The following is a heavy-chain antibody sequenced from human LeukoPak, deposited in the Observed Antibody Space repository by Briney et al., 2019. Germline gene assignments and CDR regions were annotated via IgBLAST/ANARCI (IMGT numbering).Heavy chain of an antibody. CDR2: IRYDGSNK. CDR3: AKDPPDWDYSGSYWGAFDI. Sequence: GGSLRLSCAASGFTFSSYGMHWVRQAPGKGLEWVAFIRYDGSNKYYADSVKGRFTISRDNSKNTLYLQMNSPRAGDTAVYYCAKDPPDWDYSGSYWGAFDIWGQGTMVTVSS. J-gene: IGHJ3*02. V-gene: IGHV3-30*02. CDR1: GFTFSSYG. D-gene: IGHD1-26*01.